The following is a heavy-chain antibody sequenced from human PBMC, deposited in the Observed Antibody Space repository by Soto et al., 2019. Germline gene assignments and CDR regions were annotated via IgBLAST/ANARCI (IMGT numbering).Heavy chain of an antibody. D-gene: IGHD3-10*01. CDR3: AKETYYYGSGSSPFDY. V-gene: IGHV3-23*01. J-gene: IGHJ4*02. CDR1: GFTFSSYA. CDR2: ISGSGGST. Sequence: GGSLRLSCAASGFTFSSYAMSWVRQAPGKGLEWVSAISGSGGSTYYADSVKGRFTISRDNSKNTLYLQMNSLRAEDTAVYYCAKETYYYGSGSSPFDYWGQGTLVTVSS.